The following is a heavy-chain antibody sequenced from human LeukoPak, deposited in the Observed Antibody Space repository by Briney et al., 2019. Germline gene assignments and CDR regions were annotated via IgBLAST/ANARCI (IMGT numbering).Heavy chain of an antibody. Sequence: GGSLRLSCAASGFTVSSNYMSWVRQAPGKGLEWVSVIYSGGSTYYADSVKGRFTISRDNSKNTLYLQMNSLRAEDTAVYYCARARPGYCSSTSCRLGYYFDYWGQGTLVTVSS. V-gene: IGHV3-53*01. J-gene: IGHJ4*02. CDR1: GFTVSSNY. D-gene: IGHD2-2*01. CDR2: IYSGGST. CDR3: ARARPGYCSSTSCRLGYYFDY.